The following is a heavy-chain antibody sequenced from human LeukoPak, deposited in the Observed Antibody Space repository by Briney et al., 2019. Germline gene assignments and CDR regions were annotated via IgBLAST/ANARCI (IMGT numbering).Heavy chain of an antibody. D-gene: IGHD6-19*01. CDR1: GFPFEDFD. CDR2: GNWYGRKA. V-gene: IGHV3-20*04. Sequence: GASLTLSCTAAGFPFEDFDMSWCLQVPPEAGEGISAGNWYGRKALYGDSVRGRFTISRDNAKKSLYLQMNTLRAEDTAVYFRPRISSGRHPPRDNWRQATLLTVPP. J-gene: IGHJ4*02. CDR3: PRISSGRHPPRDN.